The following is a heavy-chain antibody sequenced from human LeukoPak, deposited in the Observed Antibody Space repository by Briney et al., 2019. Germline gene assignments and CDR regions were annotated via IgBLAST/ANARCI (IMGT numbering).Heavy chain of an antibody. CDR1: GFTVSSNY. CDR3: ASSLYYYYGMDV. V-gene: IGHV3-53*01. J-gene: IGHJ6*02. CDR2: IYSGGST. Sequence: GGSLRLSCAASGFTVSSNYMSWVRQAPGKGLEWVSVIYSGGSTYYADSVKGRFTISRDNSKNTLYLQMNSLRAEDTAVYYCASSLYYYYGMDVWGQGTTVAVSS.